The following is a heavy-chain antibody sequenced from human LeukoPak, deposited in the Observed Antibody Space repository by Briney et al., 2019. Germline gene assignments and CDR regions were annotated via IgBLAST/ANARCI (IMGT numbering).Heavy chain of an antibody. CDR1: GYSISSGYY. V-gene: IGHV4-38-2*01. CDR3: ARRRCSSTSCLGFYY. CDR2: IYHSGST. D-gene: IGHD2-2*01. J-gene: IGHJ4*02. Sequence: PWETLSLTCAVSGYSISSGYYWGWIRQPPGNGLEWIGSIYHSGSTYYNPSLKSRVTISVDTSKNQFSLKLSSVTAADTAVYYCARRRCSSTSCLGFYYWGQGTLVTVSS.